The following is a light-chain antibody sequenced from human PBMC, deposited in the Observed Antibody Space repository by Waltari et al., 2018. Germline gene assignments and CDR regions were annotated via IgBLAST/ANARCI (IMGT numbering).Light chain of an antibody. CDR1: KLGDKY. J-gene: IGLJ1*01. CDR3: QAWDSSTAV. V-gene: IGLV3-1*01. CDR2: QDN. Sequence: SYELTPPPSLSVSPGQTASITCSGDKLGDKYASWYQQKPGRSPVVVIYQDNQRPSEIPERFSGSNSGNTATLTISGTQAMDEADYYCQAWDSSTAVFGAGTKVTVL.